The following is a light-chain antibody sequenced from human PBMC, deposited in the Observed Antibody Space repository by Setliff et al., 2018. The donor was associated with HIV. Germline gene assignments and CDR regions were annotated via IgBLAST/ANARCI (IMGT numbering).Light chain of an antibody. Sequence: SALAQPRSVSGSPGQSVTISCTGTSNDVGLYNFVSWYQQHPGKAPKLMIYDVTKRPSGVPDRFSGSKSGNTASLTISGLQAEDEAAYYCCSYAAIPPDVFGTGTKVTVL. CDR1: SNDVGLYNF. CDR2: DVT. V-gene: IGLV2-11*01. J-gene: IGLJ1*01. CDR3: CSYAAIPPDV.